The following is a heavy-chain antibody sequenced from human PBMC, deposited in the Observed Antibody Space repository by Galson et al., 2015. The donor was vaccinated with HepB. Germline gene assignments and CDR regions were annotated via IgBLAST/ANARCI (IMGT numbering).Heavy chain of an antibody. CDR1: GFTFSSYA. D-gene: IGHD6-19*01. V-gene: IGHV3-23*01. CDR3: AKRYSSGWSNFDY. J-gene: IGHJ4*02. Sequence: SLRLSCAASGFTFSSYAMTWVRQAPGKGLEWVSTIGGGGGGTYYADSMKGRFTISRDNSKNTLYLQMNSLRAEDTAVYYCAKRYSSGWSNFDYWGQGTLVTVSS. CDR2: IGGGGGGT.